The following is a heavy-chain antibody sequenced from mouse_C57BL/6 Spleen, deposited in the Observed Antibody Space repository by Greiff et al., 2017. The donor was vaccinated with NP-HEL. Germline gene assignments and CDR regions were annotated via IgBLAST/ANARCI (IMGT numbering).Heavy chain of an antibody. J-gene: IGHJ2*01. CDR1: GYAFSSSW. CDR2: IYPGDGNT. CDR3: ARGDLYFDY. Sequence: VQLQQSGPELVKPGASVKISCTASGYAFSSSWMNWVKQRPGKGLEWIGRIYPGDGNTNYTGKFKGKATLTADKTSSTDYMQLSSLTSEDSAVYFCARGDLYFDYWGQGTTLTVSS. V-gene: IGHV1-82*01.